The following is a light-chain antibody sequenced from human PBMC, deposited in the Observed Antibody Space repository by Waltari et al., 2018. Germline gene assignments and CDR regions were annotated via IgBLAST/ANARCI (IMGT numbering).Light chain of an antibody. CDR3: ISYTTSYTMI. J-gene: IGLJ2*01. Sequence: QSALTQPASVSGSPGQSITISCTGTSSDVGAYNSVSLYQQHPGKVPRLIIYDVSHRPSGVSFRFSGSKSDNTAFLTISGLQAEDEADYYCISYTTSYTMIFGGGTKLTVL. CDR1: SSDVGAYNS. V-gene: IGLV2-14*03. CDR2: DVS.